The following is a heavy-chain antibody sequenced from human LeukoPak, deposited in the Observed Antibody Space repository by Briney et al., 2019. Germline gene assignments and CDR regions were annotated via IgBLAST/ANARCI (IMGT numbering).Heavy chain of an antibody. D-gene: IGHD2/OR15-2a*01. J-gene: IGHJ4*02. CDR1: GGSTSSNNW. Sequence: SETLSLARAVSGGSTSSNNWWSWVRQPPGKGLEWIGEISHSGSTGYNPSLKSRVTISVDKSKNHFSLKLSSVTAADTAVYYCARNMVGETTFDYWGQGTLVTVSS. CDR3: ARNMVGETTFDY. V-gene: IGHV4-4*02. CDR2: ISHSGST.